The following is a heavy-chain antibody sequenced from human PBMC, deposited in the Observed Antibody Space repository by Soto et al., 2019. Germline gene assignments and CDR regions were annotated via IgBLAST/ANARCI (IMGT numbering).Heavy chain of an antibody. CDR2: INHSGST. D-gene: IGHD3-10*01. CDR3: ARGLPLYYYGSGSYYPFDY. J-gene: IGHJ4*02. V-gene: IGHV4-34*01. Sequence: SETLSLTCAVYGGSFSGYYWSWIRQPPGKGLEWIGEINHSGSTNYNPSLKSRVTISVDTSKNQFSLKLSSVTAADTAVYYCARGLPLYYYGSGSYYPFDYWGQGTLVTVSS. CDR1: GGSFSGYY.